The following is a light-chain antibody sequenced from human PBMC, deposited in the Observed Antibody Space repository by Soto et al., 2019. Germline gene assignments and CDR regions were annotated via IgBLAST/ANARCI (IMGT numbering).Light chain of an antibody. J-gene: IGLJ1*01. V-gene: IGLV2-14*01. Sequence: QSVLTQPASVSGSPGQSITISCTGTSSDVGRYNYVSWYQQYPGKAPKLMIYDVSNRPSGVSSRFSASKSGNTASLTISGLQAEDEGDYFCCSYTSSSTYIFGGGTKVTVL. CDR3: CSYTSSSTYI. CDR1: SSDVGRYNY. CDR2: DVS.